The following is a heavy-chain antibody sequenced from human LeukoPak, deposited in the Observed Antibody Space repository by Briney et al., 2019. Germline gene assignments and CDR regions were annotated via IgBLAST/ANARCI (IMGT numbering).Heavy chain of an antibody. Sequence: PGGSLRLSCAASGFTFSSYWMHWVRQAPGEGLVWVSRINSDGSSTSYADSVKGRFTISRDNAKNTLYLQMNSLRAEDTAVYYCARVKGAATYDYWGQGTLVTVSS. V-gene: IGHV3-74*01. CDR2: INSDGSST. J-gene: IGHJ4*02. CDR3: ARVKGAATYDY. D-gene: IGHD1-26*01. CDR1: GFTFSSYW.